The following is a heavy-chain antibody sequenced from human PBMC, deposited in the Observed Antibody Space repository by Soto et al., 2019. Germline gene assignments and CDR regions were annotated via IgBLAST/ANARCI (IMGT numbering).Heavy chain of an antibody. J-gene: IGHJ5*02. CDR2: MNPGSGDT. D-gene: IGHD5-18*01. V-gene: IGHV1-8*02. CDR3: ARMESFGSLNWFDP. Sequence: PSLRVSCQASGYTCTNNDDSWVPQATAQGLELLGWMNPGSGDTGYAQKFQGRVTMTRDISIATAYMELNSLTSEDTAIYYCARMESFGSLNWFDPWGQGTLVTVSS. CDR1: GYTCTNND.